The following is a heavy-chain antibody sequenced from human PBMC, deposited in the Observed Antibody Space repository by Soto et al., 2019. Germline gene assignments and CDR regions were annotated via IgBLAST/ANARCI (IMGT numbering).Heavy chain of an antibody. V-gene: IGHV3-48*02. Sequence: GGSLRLSCAASGFTFSSYGMNWARQAPGKGLEWVSYISSSSSTIYYADSVKGRFTISRDNAKNSLYLQMNSLRDEDTAVYYCARDSPYSSSWYDLNWFDPWGQGTLVTVSS. CDR2: ISSSSSTI. D-gene: IGHD6-13*01. CDR1: GFTFSSYG. CDR3: ARDSPYSSSWYDLNWFDP. J-gene: IGHJ5*02.